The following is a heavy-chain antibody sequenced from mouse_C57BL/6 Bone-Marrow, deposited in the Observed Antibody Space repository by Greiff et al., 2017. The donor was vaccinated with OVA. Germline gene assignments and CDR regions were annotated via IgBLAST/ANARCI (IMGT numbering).Heavy chain of an antibody. Sequence: VQGVESGPGLVQPSQSLSITCTVSGFSLTSYGVHWVRQSPGKGLEWLGVIWSGGSTDYNAAFISRLSISKDNSKSQVFFKMNSLQADDTAIYYCASPMVTTPFYYAMDYWGQGTSVTVSS. J-gene: IGHJ4*01. V-gene: IGHV2-2*01. CDR1: GFSLTSYG. CDR2: IWSGGST. D-gene: IGHD2-1*01. CDR3: ASPMVTTPFYYAMDY.